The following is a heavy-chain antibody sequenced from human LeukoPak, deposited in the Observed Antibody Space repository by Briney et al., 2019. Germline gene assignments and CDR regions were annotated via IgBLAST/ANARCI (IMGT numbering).Heavy chain of an antibody. V-gene: IGHV4-34*01. CDR2: INHSGST. CDR3: ARYYGSGSYHATSFDY. D-gene: IGHD3-10*01. CDR1: GGSFCGYY. J-gene: IGHJ4*02. Sequence: PSETLSLTCAVYGGSFCGYYWSWIRQPPGKGLEWIGEINHSGSTNYNPSLKSRATISVDTSKNQFSLKLSSVTAADTAVYYCARYYGSGSYHATSFDYWGQGTLVTVSS.